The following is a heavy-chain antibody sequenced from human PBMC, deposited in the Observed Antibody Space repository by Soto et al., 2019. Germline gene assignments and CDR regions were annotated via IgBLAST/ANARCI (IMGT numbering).Heavy chain of an antibody. Sequence: QVQLLQSGAEVKRPGSSVKVSCKVSGGAFTNYSLNWVRHAPGQGLEWLGGIIPLHNTSNYSLKLLGRGSVTADISSNTAYMHLCGLTTDDTATYYCAIWSNWNPLYYRGMDVWGQGTTVTVSS. D-gene: IGHD1-20*01. CDR1: GGAFTNYS. CDR2: IIPLHNTS. V-gene: IGHV1-69*06. CDR3: AIWSNWNPLYYRGMDV. J-gene: IGHJ6*02.